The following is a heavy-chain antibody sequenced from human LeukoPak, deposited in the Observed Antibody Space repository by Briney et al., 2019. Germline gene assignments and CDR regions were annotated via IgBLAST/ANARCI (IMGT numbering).Heavy chain of an antibody. CDR1: GFRFDDYG. V-gene: IGHV3-20*04. CDR3: AKDRGNPKTTIDY. J-gene: IGHJ4*02. D-gene: IGHD1-14*01. CDR2: ITWNSEKT. Sequence: RPGGSLRLSCAASGFRFDDYGMSWVRLAPGRGLEWISGITWNSEKTAYAEAVKGRFTISRDNAKNTLYLQMNSLRAEDTAVYYCAKDRGNPKTTIDYWGQGTLVTVSS.